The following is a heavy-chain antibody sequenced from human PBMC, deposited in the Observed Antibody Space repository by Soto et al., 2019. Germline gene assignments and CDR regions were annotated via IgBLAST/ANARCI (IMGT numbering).Heavy chain of an antibody. CDR2: MNPKNDNT. D-gene: IGHD6-13*01. J-gene: IGHJ3*02. CDR3: ARSDGIALESDI. CDR1: GYTFTSYD. Sequence: VASVKVSCKASGYTFTSYDIIWVRKAPGQGLEWMGWMNPKNDNTASGQRFQGRVTLTRNTSITTAYMELTSLTSEDTAVYFCARSDGIALESDIWGQATMVTVSS. V-gene: IGHV1-8*01.